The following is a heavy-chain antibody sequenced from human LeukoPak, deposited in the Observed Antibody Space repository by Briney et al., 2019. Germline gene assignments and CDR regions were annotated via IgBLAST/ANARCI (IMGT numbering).Heavy chain of an antibody. V-gene: IGHV4-30-4*01. CDR1: GGSISSGDYY. J-gene: IGHJ4*02. D-gene: IGHD1-1*01. CDR3: AREPLGRKTGDDY. CDR2: IYYSGST. Sequence: KTSQTLSLTCTVSGGSISSGDYYWSWIRQPPGKGLEWIGYIYYSGSTYYNPSLKSRVTISVDTSKNQFSLKLSSVTAADTAVYYCAREPLGRKTGDDYWGQGTLVTVSS.